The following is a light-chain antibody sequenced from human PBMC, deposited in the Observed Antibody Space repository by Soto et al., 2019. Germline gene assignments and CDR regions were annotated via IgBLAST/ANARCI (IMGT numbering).Light chain of an antibody. J-gene: IGKJ1*01. CDR3: QQSFTTPQT. CDR2: AAS. CDR1: RSISTY. V-gene: IGKV1-39*01. Sequence: DIQMTQSPSSLSASVGDRVTITCRASRSISTYLYWYQQKPGKAPKLPIYAASSLQSGVPSRFSGSGSGTDFTLTISSLQFEDSATYYCQQSFTTPQTFGQGTKVDIK.